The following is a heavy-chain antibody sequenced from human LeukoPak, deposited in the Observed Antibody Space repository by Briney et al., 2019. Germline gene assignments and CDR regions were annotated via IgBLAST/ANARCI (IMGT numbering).Heavy chain of an antibody. J-gene: IGHJ4*02. CDR2: IYSGGST. CDR1: GFTVSSNY. D-gene: IGHD2-2*01. CDR3: ARDPEKQVVPAAKSFDY. V-gene: IGHV3-66*01. Sequence: GSLRLSCAASGFTVSSNYMSWVRQAPGKGLEWVSVIYSGGSTYYADSVKGRFTISRDNSKNTLYLQMNSLRAEDTAVYYCARDPEKQVVPAAKSFDYWGQGTLVTVSS.